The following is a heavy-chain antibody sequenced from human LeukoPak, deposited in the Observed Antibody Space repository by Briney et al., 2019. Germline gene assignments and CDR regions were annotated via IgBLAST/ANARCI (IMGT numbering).Heavy chain of an antibody. V-gene: IGHV3-21*01. J-gene: IGHJ6*04. CDR1: GFTFSSYS. CDR3: ARGRYCSSTSCYSYGMDV. Sequence: GGSLRLSCAASGFTFSSYSMNWVRQAPGKGLEWVSSISSSSSYIYYADSVKGRFTISRDNAKNSLYLQMNSPRAEDTAVYYCARGRYCSSTSCYSYGMDVWGKGTTVTVSS. CDR2: ISSSSSYI. D-gene: IGHD2-2*01.